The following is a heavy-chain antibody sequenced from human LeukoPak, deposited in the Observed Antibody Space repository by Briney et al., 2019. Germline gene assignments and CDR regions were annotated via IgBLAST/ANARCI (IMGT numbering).Heavy chain of an antibody. V-gene: IGHV3-23*01. CDR3: AKDPQYVLLWFGELPQRGFDY. D-gene: IGHD3-10*01. Sequence: PGGSLRLSCAASGFTFSSYAMSWVRQAPGKGLEWVSAISGSGGSTYYGDSVKGRFTISRDNSKNTLYLQMNSLRAEDTAVYYCAKDPQYVLLWFGELPQRGFDYWGQGTLVTVSS. CDR1: GFTFSSYA. J-gene: IGHJ4*02. CDR2: ISGSGGST.